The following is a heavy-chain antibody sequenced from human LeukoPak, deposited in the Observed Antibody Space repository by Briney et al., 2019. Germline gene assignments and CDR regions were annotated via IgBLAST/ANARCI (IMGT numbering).Heavy chain of an antibody. J-gene: IGHJ5*02. D-gene: IGHD3-22*01. CDR2: IYHSGST. CDR3: ARGMTYYYDSSGYSHPRNWFDP. V-gene: IGHV4-30-2*01. CDR1: GGSISSGGYY. Sequence: SETLSLTCTVSGGSISSGGYYWSWIRQPPGKGLEWIGYIYHSGSTYYNPSLKSRVTISVDRSKNQFSLKLSSVTAADTAVYYCARGMTYYYDSSGYSHPRNWFDPWGQGTLVTVSS.